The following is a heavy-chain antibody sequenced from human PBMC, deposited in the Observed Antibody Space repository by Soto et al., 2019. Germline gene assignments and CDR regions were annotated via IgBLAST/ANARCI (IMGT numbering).Heavy chain of an antibody. CDR3: ARISSVDPYGYVNGGLDV. CDR2: FYHSGNS. J-gene: IGHJ6*02. D-gene: IGHD5-18*01. Sequence: SETRSLTCSVSGGSIRSYYWSWIRQSQEKGLEWIGYFYHSGNSNYNPSLKSRVTISVDTSKNQLSLSPRSVTAADTAVYFCARISSVDPYGYVNGGLDVWGQGTTVTVSS. V-gene: IGHV4-59*01. CDR1: GGSIRSYY.